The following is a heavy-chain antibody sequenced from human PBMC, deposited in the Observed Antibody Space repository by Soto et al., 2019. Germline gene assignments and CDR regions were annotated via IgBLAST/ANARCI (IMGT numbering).Heavy chain of an antibody. J-gene: IGHJ3*02. V-gene: IGHV4-31*03. CDR3: ARHGAPAAFDI. CDR2: IYYSGST. CDR1: GGSISSGGYY. D-gene: IGHD4-17*01. Sequence: QVQLQESGPGLVKPSQTLSLTCTVSGGSISSGGYYWSWIRQHPGKGLEWIGYIYYSGSTYYNPALKRXXTXSXXTSKNPFSLKLSSVTAADTAVYYCARHGAPAAFDIWGQGTMVTVSS.